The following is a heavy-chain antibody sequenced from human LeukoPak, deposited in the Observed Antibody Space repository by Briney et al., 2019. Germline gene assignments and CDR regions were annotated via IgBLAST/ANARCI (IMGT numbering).Heavy chain of an antibody. CDR2: IKEEGSEK. D-gene: IGHD5-18*01. CDR1: GFTFSSYS. J-gene: IGHJ4*02. Sequence: SGGSLRLSCAASGFTFSSYSMSWVRQAPGKGLEGVGNIKEEGSEKYYVDSVKGRFTISRDNAKNSLYLQMNSLRADDTAVYYCVRRGYSFGLSDWGQGTLVTVSS. V-gene: IGHV3-7*01. CDR3: VRRGYSFGLSD.